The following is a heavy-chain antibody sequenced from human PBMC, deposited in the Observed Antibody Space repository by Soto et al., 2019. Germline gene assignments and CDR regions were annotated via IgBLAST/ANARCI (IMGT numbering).Heavy chain of an antibody. D-gene: IGHD7-27*01. Sequence: QVQLQESGPGLVKPSQTLSLTCSGSGDSIRGGGHYWDWIRQFPGKGLEWIGYVYHSGSTHYNPSLRGRLTISIDTSKNQFSLRLISVTAADTALYYCARDTGLAPTVWGYWGHGTQVTVSS. J-gene: IGHJ4*03. V-gene: IGHV4-31*03. CDR3: ARDTGLAPTVWGY. CDR2: VYHSGST. CDR1: GDSIRGGGHY.